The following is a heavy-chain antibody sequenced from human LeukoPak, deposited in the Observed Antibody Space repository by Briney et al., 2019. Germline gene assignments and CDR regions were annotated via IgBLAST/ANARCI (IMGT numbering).Heavy chain of an antibody. D-gene: IGHD4-23*01. V-gene: IGHV3-7*01. J-gene: IGHJ4*02. CDR2: IKEDGSEK. CDR1: GFFSNYW. Sequence: GGSLRLSCAASGFFSNYWMSWIRQAPGKGLEWVANIKEDGSEKYCVDSVKGRFTISRDNARNSLYLQMNSLRAEDTAVYYCEGGGKYWGQGTLVTVSS. CDR3: EGGGKY.